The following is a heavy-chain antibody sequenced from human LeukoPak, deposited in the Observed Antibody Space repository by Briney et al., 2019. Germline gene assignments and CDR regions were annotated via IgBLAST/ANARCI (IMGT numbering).Heavy chain of an antibody. J-gene: IGHJ4*02. Sequence: SENLSLTCTVSGGFISNSNYYWGWIRQPPGKGLDWIGNIYYTGRTYYNSSLYSRVTISVDASKNQFSLRLTSLTAADTAVYYCVRLYYYDARRPPLWGQGTLVIVSS. V-gene: IGHV4-39*01. CDR2: IYYTGRT. CDR3: VRLYYYDARRPPL. CDR1: GGFISNSNYY. D-gene: IGHD3-22*01.